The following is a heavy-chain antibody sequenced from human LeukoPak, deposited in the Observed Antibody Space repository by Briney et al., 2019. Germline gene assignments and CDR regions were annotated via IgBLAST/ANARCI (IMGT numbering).Heavy chain of an antibody. CDR2: INPNSGGT. Sequence: ASVKVSCKASGYTFTGYYMHWVRQAPGQGLEWMGWINPNSGGTNYAQKFQGRVTMTRDTSISTAYMELSRLRSDDTAVYYCATADPRKTVRGVEGWSDPWGQGTLVTVSS. D-gene: IGHD1-14*01. CDR1: GYTFTGYY. CDR3: ATADPRKTVRGVEGWSDP. J-gene: IGHJ5*02. V-gene: IGHV1-2*02.